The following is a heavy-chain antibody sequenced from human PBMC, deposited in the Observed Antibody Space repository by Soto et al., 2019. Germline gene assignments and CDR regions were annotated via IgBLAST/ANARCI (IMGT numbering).Heavy chain of an antibody. J-gene: IGHJ4*02. CDR3: TTWLTAHFDY. D-gene: IGHD2-21*02. CDR2: SSDRRTGNT. CDR1: GFTFNNFA. V-gene: IGHV3-23*01. Sequence: GGSLRLSCAASGFTFNNFAMHWVRQAPGKGLEWVATSSDRRTGNTHYSDSVRGRFTLSRDYSRNILFLQMDSLRADDTALYYCTTWLTAHFDYWGRGTQVTAPQ.